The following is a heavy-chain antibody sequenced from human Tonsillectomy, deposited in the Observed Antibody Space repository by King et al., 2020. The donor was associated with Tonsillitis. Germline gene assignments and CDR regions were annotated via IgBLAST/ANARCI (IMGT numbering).Heavy chain of an antibody. CDR2: VYYSGST. Sequence: QLQESGPGLVKPSETLSLTCTVSSGSISSASYYWGWIRLPPGMGLEWIGSVYYSGSTYYNPSLKSRVTISVDTSKNQFSLKLSSVTAADTAVYYCARIQWLANYYYYYMDVWGKGTTATVSS. J-gene: IGHJ6*03. CDR3: ARIQWLANYYYYYMDV. V-gene: IGHV4-39*01. CDR1: SGSISSASYY. D-gene: IGHD6-19*01.